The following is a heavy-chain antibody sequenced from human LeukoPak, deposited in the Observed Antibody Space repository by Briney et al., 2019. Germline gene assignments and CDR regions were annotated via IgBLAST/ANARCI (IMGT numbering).Heavy chain of an antibody. V-gene: IGHV1-69*13. CDR1: GGTFSSYA. CDR3: ARNNYYDSSGPFDY. J-gene: IGHJ4*02. CDR2: IIPIFGTA. Sequence: GASVTVSCKASGGTFSSYAISWVRQAPGQGLEWMGGIIPIFGTANYAQKFQGRVTITADESTSTAYMELSSLRSEDTAVYYCARNNYYDSSGPFDYWGQGTLVTVSS. D-gene: IGHD3-22*01.